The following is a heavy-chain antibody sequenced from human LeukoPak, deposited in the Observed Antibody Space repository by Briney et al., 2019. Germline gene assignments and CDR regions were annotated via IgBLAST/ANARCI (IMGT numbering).Heavy chain of an antibody. J-gene: IGHJ6*03. CDR1: GLTFSRYE. CDR3: ARDNAGTVPPYSFYSMDV. Sequence: PGGSLRLSCSASGLTFSRYEMNWVRQTPGGGLEWLSYIGSAGDNIYYADSVKGRFTISRDNAKNSLYLQMNSLRVDDTAVYHCARDNAGTVPPYSFYSMDVWGQGTTVTVSS. V-gene: IGHV3-48*03. CDR2: IGSAGDNI. D-gene: IGHD4-17*01.